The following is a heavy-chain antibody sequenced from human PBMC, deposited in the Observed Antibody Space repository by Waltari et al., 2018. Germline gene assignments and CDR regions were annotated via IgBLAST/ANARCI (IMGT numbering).Heavy chain of an antibody. D-gene: IGHD2-2*01. CDR1: GYTFTSYA. V-gene: IGHV1-8*01. J-gene: IGHJ5*02. Sequence: QVQLVQSGAEVKKPGASVKVSCKASGYTFTSYAINCVRQATGQGLEWMGWMNPNSGNTGYAQKFQGRVTMTRNTSISTAYMELSSLRSEDTAVYYCARGLYCSSTSCLISWFDPWGQGTLVTVSS. CDR3: ARGLYCSSTSCLISWFDP. CDR2: MNPNSGNT.